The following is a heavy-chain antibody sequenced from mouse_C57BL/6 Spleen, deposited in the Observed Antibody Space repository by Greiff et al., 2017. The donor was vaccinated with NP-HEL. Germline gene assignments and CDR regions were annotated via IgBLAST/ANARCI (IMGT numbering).Heavy chain of an antibody. CDR3: ERKGTVVDNARDY. V-gene: IGHV1-72*01. Sequence: QVQLQQPGAELVKPGASVKLSCKASGYTFTSYWMHWVKQRPGRGLEWIGRIDPNSGGTKYNEKFKSKATLTVDKPSSTAYMQLSSLTSEDSAVYVCERKGTVVDNARDYWGQGTSVTVPS. D-gene: IGHD1-1*01. J-gene: IGHJ4*01. CDR2: IDPNSGGT. CDR1: GYTFTSYW.